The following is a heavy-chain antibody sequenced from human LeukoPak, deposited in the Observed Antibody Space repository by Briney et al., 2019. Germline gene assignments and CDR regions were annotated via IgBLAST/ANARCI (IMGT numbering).Heavy chain of an antibody. CDR3: ARTFISSAFDI. V-gene: IGHV4-59*08. Sequence: SETLSLTCTVSGGSISNYYWSWIRQPPGKGLEWIGYIYYSGSTNYNPSLKSRVTISVDTSKNQFSLKLSSVTAADTAVYYCARTFISSAFDIWGQGTMVTVSS. CDR2: IYYSGST. D-gene: IGHD2/OR15-2a*01. CDR1: GGSISNYY. J-gene: IGHJ3*02.